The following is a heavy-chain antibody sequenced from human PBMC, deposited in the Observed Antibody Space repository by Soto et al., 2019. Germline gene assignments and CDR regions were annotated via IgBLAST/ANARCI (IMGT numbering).Heavy chain of an antibody. CDR2: IDPSGDYT. Sequence: QVQLVQSGAEVKKPGASVKVSCKASGYTFSSYHMHWVRQAPGQGLEWMGIIDPSGDYTAYAQNFQGRVTITRDTSTSTLYVELSSLRSEDTAVYYCTREFAVGCGSYSFWGQGTLVTVSS. V-gene: IGHV1-46*03. CDR3: TREFAVGCGSYSF. D-gene: IGHD1-26*01. CDR1: GYTFSSYH. J-gene: IGHJ4*02.